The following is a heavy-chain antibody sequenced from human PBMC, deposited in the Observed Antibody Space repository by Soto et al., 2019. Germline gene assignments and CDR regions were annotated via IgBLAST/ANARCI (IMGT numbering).Heavy chain of an antibody. Sequence: GESLKISCQVSGYTFTIYWIGWVRQMPGKGLEWMGIVYPSDSDTRYSPSFQGQVTISADQSINTAYLQWDSLKASDTAIYYCARPANTVADHFDLWGQGTPVTVSS. V-gene: IGHV5-51*01. D-gene: IGHD4-17*01. CDR1: GYTFTIYW. CDR3: ARPANTVADHFDL. J-gene: IGHJ4*02. CDR2: VYPSDSDT.